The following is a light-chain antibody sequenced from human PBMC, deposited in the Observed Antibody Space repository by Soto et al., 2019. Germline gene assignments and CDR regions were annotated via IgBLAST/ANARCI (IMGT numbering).Light chain of an antibody. CDR2: GAS. CDR1: QSISSGF. CDR3: QQYGSSPPLT. J-gene: IGKJ4*01. Sequence: EFVLTQSPGKLSLSPGERATLSCRASQSISSGFLAWYQQKPGQAPRLPIYGASHRGTGIPDRFSGSGSGTDFTLTISRLEPEDFAVYYCQQYGSSPPLTFGGGTKVEIK. V-gene: IGKV3-20*01.